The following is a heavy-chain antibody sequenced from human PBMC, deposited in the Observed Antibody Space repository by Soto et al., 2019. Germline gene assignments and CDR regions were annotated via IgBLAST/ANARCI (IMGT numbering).Heavy chain of an antibody. CDR2: IGTSGATT. D-gene: IGHD2-15*01. J-gene: IGHJ5*02. V-gene: IGHV3-23*01. Sequence: EVQLLESGGGLVQPGGSLRLSCAASGFTFSSYAMSWVRQAPGKGLEWVSAIGTSGATTYYADSVKGRFTISRDNSKNTLFLQMNSLRAEDTAVYYCYVLVVVVVPPTPSWFDPWGQGTLVTVSS. CDR3: YVLVVVVVPPTPSWFDP. CDR1: GFTFSSYA.